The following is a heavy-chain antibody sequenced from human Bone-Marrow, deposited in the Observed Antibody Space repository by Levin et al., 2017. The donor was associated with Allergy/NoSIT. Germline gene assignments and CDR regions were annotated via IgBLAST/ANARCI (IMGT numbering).Heavy chain of an antibody. CDR3: ARDKSHSSSWLGADAFDF. CDR1: GFTFSAYG. V-gene: IGHV3-33*01. J-gene: IGHJ3*01. CDR2: IWYDGSSK. Sequence: SCTASGFTFSAYGMHWVRQAPGKGLEWVAVIWYDGSSKFYADSVKGRFTISRDNSKNTLYLQVNSLRAEDTAVYYCARDKSHSSSWLGADAFDFWGQGTMVTVSS. D-gene: IGHD6-13*01.